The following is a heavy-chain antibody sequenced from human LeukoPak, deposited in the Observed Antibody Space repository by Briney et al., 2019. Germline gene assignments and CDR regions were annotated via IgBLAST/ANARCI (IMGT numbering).Heavy chain of an antibody. CDR3: AKSLSHSSSWYPSHFDY. Sequence: TGGSLRLSCAASGFTFSSYAMSWVRQAPGRGLVCVSAISGSCGSTFYADSVKGRFTISRDNSKNTLYLQMNSLRAEDTAVYYCAKSLSHSSSWYPSHFDYWGQGTLVTVSS. CDR2: ISGSCGST. D-gene: IGHD6-13*01. V-gene: IGHV3-23*01. CDR1: GFTFSSYA. J-gene: IGHJ4*02.